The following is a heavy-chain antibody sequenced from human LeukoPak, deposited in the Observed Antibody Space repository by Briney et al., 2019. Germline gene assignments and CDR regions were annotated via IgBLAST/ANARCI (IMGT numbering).Heavy chain of an antibody. CDR1: GFTFRSYS. Sequence: GGALRLSCAASGFTFRSYSMNWVRQAPGKGLEVVTYISYDGGYQYYADSVKGRFTISRDNSKNTVYLQLNSLRPEDTAVYYCAKDRRMMSPHYGMDVWGQGTTVTVSS. CDR3: AKDRRMMSPHYGMDV. D-gene: IGHD3-16*01. V-gene: IGHV3-30*18. J-gene: IGHJ6*02. CDR2: ISYDGGYQ.